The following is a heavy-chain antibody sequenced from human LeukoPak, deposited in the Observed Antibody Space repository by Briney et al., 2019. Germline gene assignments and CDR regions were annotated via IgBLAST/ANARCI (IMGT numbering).Heavy chain of an antibody. D-gene: IGHD3-10*01. CDR2: INPNSGGT. CDR1: GYTFTSYG. CDR3: AREGLWFGELLTLDY. Sequence: ASVKVSCKASGYTFTSYGISWVRQAPGQGLEWMGWINPNSGGTNYAQKFQGRVTMTRDTSISTAYMELSRLRSDDTAVYYCAREGLWFGELLTLDYWGQGTLVTVSS. V-gene: IGHV1-2*02. J-gene: IGHJ4*02.